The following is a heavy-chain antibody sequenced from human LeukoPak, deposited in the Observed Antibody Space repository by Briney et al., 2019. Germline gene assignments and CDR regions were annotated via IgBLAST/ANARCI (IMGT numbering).Heavy chain of an antibody. CDR1: GYTFTSYG. Sequence: AASVKVSCKASGYTFTSYGISWVRQAPGQGLEWMGWISAYNGNTNYAQKLQGRVTMTTDTSTSTAYMELSSLRSEDTAVYYCARKHTRVTGSSLGYWGQGTLVTVSS. V-gene: IGHV1-18*01. CDR2: ISAYNGNT. J-gene: IGHJ4*02. D-gene: IGHD7-27*01. CDR3: ARKHTRVTGSSLGY.